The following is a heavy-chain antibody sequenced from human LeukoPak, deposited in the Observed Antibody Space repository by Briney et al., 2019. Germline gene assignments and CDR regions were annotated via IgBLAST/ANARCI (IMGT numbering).Heavy chain of an antibody. V-gene: IGHV4-34*01. J-gene: IGHJ5*02. CDR3: ARGHRPIWSGYCCWFDP. CDR2: INHSGGT. CDR1: GGSFSGYY. D-gene: IGHD3-3*01. Sequence: SETLSLTCAVYGGSFSGYYWSWIRQPPGKGLEWIGEINHSGGTNYNPSLKSRVTISVDTSKNQFSLKLSSVTAADTAVYYCARGHRPIWSGYCCWFDPWGQGTLVTVSS.